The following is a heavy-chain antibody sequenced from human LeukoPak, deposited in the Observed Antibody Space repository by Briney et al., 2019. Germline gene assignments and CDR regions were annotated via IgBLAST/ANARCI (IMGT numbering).Heavy chain of an antibody. CDR1: GGSISSGGYY. J-gene: IGHJ5*02. D-gene: IGHD4-11*01. V-gene: IGHV4-31*03. CDR2: IYYSGST. CDR3: ARARPTGNWFDP. Sequence: SETPSLTCTVSGGSISSGGYYWSWIRQHPGKGLEWIGYIYYSGSTYYNPSLKSRVTISVDTSKNQFSLKLSSVTAADTAVYYCARARPTGNWFDPWGQGTLVTVSS.